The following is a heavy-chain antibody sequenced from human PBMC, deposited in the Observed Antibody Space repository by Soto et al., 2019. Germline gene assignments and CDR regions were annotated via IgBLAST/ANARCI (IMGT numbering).Heavy chain of an antibody. V-gene: IGHV1-18*01. CDR1: GYTFTSYG. CDR2: ISAYNGNT. D-gene: IGHD3-22*01. CDR3: ARTKLHYDSSGYYFDYFAF. Sequence: QVQLVQSGAEVKKPGASVKVSCKAFGYTFTSYGISWVRQAPGQGLEWMGWISAYNGNTNYAQTFQGRVTMTTDTSTSTAYMEQRSLRSDDTAVYYCARTKLHYDSSGYYFDYFAFWGQGTLVTVSS. J-gene: IGHJ4*02.